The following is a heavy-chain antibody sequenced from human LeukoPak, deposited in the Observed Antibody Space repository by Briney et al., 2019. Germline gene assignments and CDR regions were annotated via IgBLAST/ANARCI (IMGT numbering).Heavy chain of an antibody. V-gene: IGHV4-34*01. CDR1: GGSFSGYY. D-gene: IGHD5-18*01. CDR3: APRGDIEHSYGYGKWYDP. CDR2: INHSRST. J-gene: IGHJ5*02. Sequence: SSETLSLTCAVYGGSFSGYYWSWIRQPPGKGLEWIGEINHSRSTNYNASLKSRVTVSVDSSKNQFSLRLSSVTAADTAVYYCAPRGDIEHSYGYGKWYDPWGQGTRVTVSS.